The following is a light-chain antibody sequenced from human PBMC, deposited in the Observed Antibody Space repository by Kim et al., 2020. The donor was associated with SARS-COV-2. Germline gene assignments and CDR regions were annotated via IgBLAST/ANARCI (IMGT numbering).Light chain of an antibody. CDR3: QQFRSYPPT. CDR1: QDISND. J-gene: IGKJ1*01. Sequence: DIQMTQSPSSLSASVGDRVTITCRASQDISNDLGWYQQKPGKAPKPLIYASSNLQSGVPSRFSGSGSGTDFTLTINSLQPEDFATYYCQQFRSYPPTFGQGTKVDIK. V-gene: IGKV1-17*01. CDR2: ASS.